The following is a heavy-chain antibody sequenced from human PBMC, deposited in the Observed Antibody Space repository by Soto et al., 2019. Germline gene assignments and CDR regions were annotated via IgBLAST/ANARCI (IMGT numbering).Heavy chain of an antibody. J-gene: IGHJ6*02. CDR3: GRGGSNSPNGMDV. D-gene: IGHD4-4*01. Sequence: EVQLAESGGGLVQPGGSLRLSCAASGFTFSPYWMHWVRQAPGKGLVWVSRINPDGSSTNYADSVKGRFTISRDNAKNTLYLQMNSLRAEDTAVYYCGRGGSNSPNGMDVWGQGITVTVSS. CDR1: GFTFSPYW. CDR2: INPDGSST. V-gene: IGHV3-74*01.